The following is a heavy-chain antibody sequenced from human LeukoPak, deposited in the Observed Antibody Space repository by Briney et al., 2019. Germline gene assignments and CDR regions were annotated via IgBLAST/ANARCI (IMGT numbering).Heavy chain of an antibody. CDR1: GGSIGSSSYY. V-gene: IGHV4-61*05. CDR2: ISYSGRT. Sequence: SETLSLTCTVSGGSIGSSSYYWGWIRQPPGEGLEWIGYISYSGRTNYNPSLKSRVTISVDTSKNQFSLRPSSVTAADTAVYYCARKTGDLYYFDYWGQGTLVTVSS. D-gene: IGHD7-27*01. CDR3: ARKTGDLYYFDY. J-gene: IGHJ4*02.